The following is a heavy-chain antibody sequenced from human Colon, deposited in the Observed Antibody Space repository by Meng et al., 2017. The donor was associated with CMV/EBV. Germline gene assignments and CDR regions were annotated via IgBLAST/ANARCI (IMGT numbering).Heavy chain of an antibody. V-gene: IGHV1-8*01. CDR2: RNTNSGNT. Sequence: LTSKERNWVRQATGQGLEWMGWRNTNSGNTGYAQRFQGRVTMTRNTSISTAYMELSSLRSEDTAVYYCARGVIYCSSTSCYRGGYFDYWGQGTLVTVSS. J-gene: IGHJ4*02. CDR3: ARGVIYCSSTSCYRGGYFDY. D-gene: IGHD2-2*02. CDR1: LTSKE.